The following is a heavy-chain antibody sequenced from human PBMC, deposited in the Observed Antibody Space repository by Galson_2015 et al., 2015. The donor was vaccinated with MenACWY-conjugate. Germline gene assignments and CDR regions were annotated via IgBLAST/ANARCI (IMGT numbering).Heavy chain of an antibody. CDR3: ARLAVPGLN. V-gene: IGHV3-48*03. Sequence: SLRLSCAASAFTFSSFEMNWVRQAPGKGLEWVSYISSSGTTIYYSDSVKGRFTISRDNAKNSLYLQMNSLRAEDTAVYYCARLAVPGLNWGQGTLVTVFS. J-gene: IGHJ4*02. CDR2: ISSSGTTI. CDR1: AFTFSSFE. D-gene: IGHD6-19*01.